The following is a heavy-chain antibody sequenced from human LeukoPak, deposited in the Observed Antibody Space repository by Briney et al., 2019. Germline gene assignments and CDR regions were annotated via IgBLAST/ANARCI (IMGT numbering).Heavy chain of an antibody. CDR3: TTGQPAYYSGSFLGAFDY. CDR1: GFTFSNAW. D-gene: IGHD1-26*01. J-gene: IGHJ4*02. CDR2: IKSKNDGGTT. Sequence: GGSLRLSCAASGFTFSNAWMSWVRQAPGKGLEWVGRIKSKNDGGTTDYAAPVKGRFTISRDDSKNTLYLQMNSLKTEDTAVYYCTTGQPAYYSGSFLGAFDYWGQGTLVTVSS. V-gene: IGHV3-15*01.